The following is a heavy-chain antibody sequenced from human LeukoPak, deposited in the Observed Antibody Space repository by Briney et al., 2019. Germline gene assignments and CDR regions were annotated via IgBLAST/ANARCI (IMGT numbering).Heavy chain of an antibody. Sequence: ASVKVSCKASGYTFTSYAMNWVRQAPGQGLEWMGWINTNTGNPTYAQGFTGRFVFSLDTSVSTAYLQISSLKAEDTAVYYCAREKYYYDSSGYLDDAFDIWGQGTMVTVSS. CDR2: INTNTGNP. D-gene: IGHD3-22*01. J-gene: IGHJ3*02. V-gene: IGHV7-4-1*02. CDR3: AREKYYYDSSGYLDDAFDI. CDR1: GYTFTSYA.